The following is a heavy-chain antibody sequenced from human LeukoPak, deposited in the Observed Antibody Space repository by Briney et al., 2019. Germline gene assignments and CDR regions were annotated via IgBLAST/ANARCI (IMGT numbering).Heavy chain of an antibody. D-gene: IGHD1-26*01. J-gene: IGHJ4*02. CDR2: SFYSGRT. V-gene: IGHV4-39*01. CDR1: VGSISSNSHY. Sequence: SETLSLTCTVSVGSISSNSHYGGWIRQTPGKGLEWIRSSFYSGRTYDNPSVKCRVTISIDTSKNQFSLKLSSVTAADTAVYYCARHLYSESYYFWGQGTLVNVSS. CDR3: ARHLYSESYYF.